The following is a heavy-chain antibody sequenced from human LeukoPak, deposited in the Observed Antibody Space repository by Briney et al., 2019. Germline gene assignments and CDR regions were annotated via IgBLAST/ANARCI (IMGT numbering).Heavy chain of an antibody. D-gene: IGHD3-10*01. CDR2: TNPDGSEK. J-gene: IGHJ6*02. Sequence: GGSLRLSCEPSGFTFRFYWMTWVRQAPGKGLEWVANTNPDGSEKFYVDSVKGRFAISRDNTKNSMSLQMNSPRAEDTAVYYCVRWFGGSGSWVMDVWGQGTTVIVSS. V-gene: IGHV3-7*04. CDR1: GFTFRFYW. CDR3: VRWFGGSGSWVMDV.